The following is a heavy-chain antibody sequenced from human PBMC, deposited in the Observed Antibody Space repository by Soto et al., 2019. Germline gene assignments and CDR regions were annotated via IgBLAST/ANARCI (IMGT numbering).Heavy chain of an antibody. CDR3: ARDVGFGELAYYYGMDV. D-gene: IGHD3-10*01. CDR2: IYYSGST. J-gene: IGHJ6*02. CDR1: GGSIIRSSYY. V-gene: IGHV4-39*01. Sequence: SENLSLTCTVSGGSIIRSSYYWGWIRQPPGKGLEWIGSIYYSGSTYYNPSLKSRVTISVDTSKNQFSLKLSSVTAADTAVYYCARDVGFGELAYYYGMDVWGQGTTVTVSS.